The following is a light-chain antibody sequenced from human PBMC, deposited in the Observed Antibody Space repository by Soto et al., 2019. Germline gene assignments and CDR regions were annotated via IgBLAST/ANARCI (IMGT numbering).Light chain of an antibody. CDR3: QQYDNWPIT. CDR1: QRVSSN. CDR2: GAS. J-gene: IGKJ5*01. Sequence: EIVMTQSPATLSVSPGERATLSCRSSQRVSSNLAWYQQKPGQAPRLLIYGASTRATGIPARFSGSGSGTEFTLTISRLQSEDFAVFYCQQYDNWPITFGQGTRLEIK. V-gene: IGKV3-15*01.